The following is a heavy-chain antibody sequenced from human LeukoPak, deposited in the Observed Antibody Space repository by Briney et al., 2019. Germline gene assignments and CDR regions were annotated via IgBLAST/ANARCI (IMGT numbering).Heavy chain of an antibody. J-gene: IGHJ4*02. V-gene: IGHV3-30-3*01. CDR2: ISYDGSNK. D-gene: IGHD3-22*01. CDR1: GFTFGSYA. Sequence: PGGSLRLSCAASGFTFGSYAMHWVRQAPGKGLEWVAVISYDGSNKYYADSVKGRFTISRDNSKNTLYLQMNSLRAEDTAVYYCARGGTMIVVVNCDYWGQGTLVTVSS. CDR3: ARGGTMIVVVNCDY.